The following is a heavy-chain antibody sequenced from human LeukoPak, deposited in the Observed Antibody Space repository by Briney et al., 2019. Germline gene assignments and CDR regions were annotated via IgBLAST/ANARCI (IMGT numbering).Heavy chain of an antibody. CDR3: ARVVVSSTPRNWFDP. D-gene: IGHD2-2*01. CDR1: GYTFTGYY. Sequence: ASVKVSCKASGYTFTGYYMHWVRQAPGQGLEWMGRIIPIFGTANCAQKFQGRVTITTDESTSTAYMELSSLRSEDTAVYYCARVVVSSTPRNWFDPWGQGTLVTVSS. J-gene: IGHJ5*02. V-gene: IGHV1-69*05. CDR2: IIPIFGTA.